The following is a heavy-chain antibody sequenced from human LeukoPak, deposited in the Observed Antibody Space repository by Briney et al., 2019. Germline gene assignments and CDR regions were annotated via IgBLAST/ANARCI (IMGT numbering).Heavy chain of an antibody. CDR3: ARGLRYDFWSGYYKPGYYYYYGMDV. D-gene: IGHD3-3*01. V-gene: IGHV1-8*01. CDR2: MNPNSGNT. J-gene: IGHJ6*02. Sequence: ASVTVSCKASGYTFTSYDINWVRQAPGQGLEWMGWMNPNSGNTGYAQKFQGRVTMTRNTSISTAYMELSSLRSEDTAVYYCARGLRYDFWSGYYKPGYYYYYGMDVWGQGTTVTVSS. CDR1: GYTFTSYD.